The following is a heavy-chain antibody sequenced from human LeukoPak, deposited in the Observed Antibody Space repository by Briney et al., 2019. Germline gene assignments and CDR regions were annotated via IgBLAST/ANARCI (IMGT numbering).Heavy chain of an antibody. CDR2: ISGSGVNT. CDR1: GLTFSSYA. J-gene: IGHJ4*02. V-gene: IGHV3-23*01. CDR3: ARGRYSGSYLLDY. D-gene: IGHD1-26*01. Sequence: PGGSLRLSCASSGLTFSSYAMSWVRQAPGKGLEWVSGISGSGVNTFYADSVKGRFTISRDNAKNSLYLQMNSLRAEDTALYYCARGRYSGSYLLDYWGQGTLVTVSS.